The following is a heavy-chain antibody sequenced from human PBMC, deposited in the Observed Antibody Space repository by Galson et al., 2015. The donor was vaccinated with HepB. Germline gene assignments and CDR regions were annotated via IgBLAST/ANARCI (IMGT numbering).Heavy chain of an antibody. CDR3: AIGYSSSWNDAEYFQH. CDR1: GFTFSSYG. V-gene: IGHV3-33*01. Sequence: SLRLSCAASGFTFSSYGMHWVRQAPGKGLEWVAVIWYDGSNKYYADSVKDRFTISRDNSKNTLYLQMNSLRAEDTAVYYCAIGYSSSWNDAEYFQHWGQGTLVTVSS. CDR2: IWYDGSNK. D-gene: IGHD6-13*01. J-gene: IGHJ1*01.